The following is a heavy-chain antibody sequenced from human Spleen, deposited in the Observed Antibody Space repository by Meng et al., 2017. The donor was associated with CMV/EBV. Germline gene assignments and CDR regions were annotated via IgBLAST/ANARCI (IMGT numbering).Heavy chain of an antibody. CDR2: ISGSGGST. D-gene: IGHD2-21*01. CDR3: AKYSAVGERMYYLDC. J-gene: IGHJ4*02. CDR1: GFTFRNYA. V-gene: IGHV3-23*01. Sequence: GESLKISCAASGFTFRNYAMSWVRQAPGKGLEWVSAISGSGGSTYYADSVKGRFTISRDNSENTLYLQMNSLRAEDTAVYYCAKYSAVGERMYYLDCWGQGTLVTVSS.